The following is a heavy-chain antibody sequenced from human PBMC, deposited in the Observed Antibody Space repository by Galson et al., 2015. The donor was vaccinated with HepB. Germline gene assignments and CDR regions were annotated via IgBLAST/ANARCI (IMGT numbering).Heavy chain of an antibody. CDR2: ISSSSSYI. CDR1: GFTFSSYS. Sequence: SLRLSCAASGFTFSSYSMNWVRQAPGKGLEWVSSISSSSSYIYYADSVKGRFTISRDNAKNSLYLQMNSLRAEDTAVYYCARDPKDSVYGQTGEDFWGQGTLVTVSS. J-gene: IGHJ4*02. V-gene: IGHV3-21*01. D-gene: IGHD5/OR15-5a*01. CDR3: ARDPKDSVYGQTGEDF.